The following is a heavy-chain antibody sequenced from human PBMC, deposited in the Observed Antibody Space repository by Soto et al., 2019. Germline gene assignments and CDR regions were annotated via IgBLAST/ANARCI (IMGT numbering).Heavy chain of an antibody. CDR1: GFTFSSYS. V-gene: IGHV3-21*01. CDR2: ISSSSSYI. J-gene: IGHJ4*02. D-gene: IGHD6-19*01. CDR3: ASAYSSGWYLFDY. Sequence: GGSLRLSCAASGFTFSSYSMNWVRQAPGKGLEWVSSISSSSSYIYYADSVKGRFTISRDNAKNSLYLQMNSLRDEDTAVYYCASAYSSGWYLFDYWGQGTLVTVSS.